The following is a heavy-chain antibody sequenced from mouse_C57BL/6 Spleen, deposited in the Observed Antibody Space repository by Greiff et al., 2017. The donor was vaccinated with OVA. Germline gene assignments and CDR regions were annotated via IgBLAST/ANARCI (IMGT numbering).Heavy chain of an antibody. CDR1: GYTFTSYW. D-gene: IGHD6-1*01. J-gene: IGHJ2*01. CDR2: IDPSDSET. V-gene: IGHV1-52*01. CDR3: ARGSSPDYFDY. Sequence: QVQLQQPGAELVRPGSSVKLSCKASGYTFTSYWMHWVKQRPIQGLEWIGNIDPSDSETHYNQKFKDKATLTVDKSSSTAYMQLSSLTSEVSAVYYCARGSSPDYFDYWGQGTTLTVSS.